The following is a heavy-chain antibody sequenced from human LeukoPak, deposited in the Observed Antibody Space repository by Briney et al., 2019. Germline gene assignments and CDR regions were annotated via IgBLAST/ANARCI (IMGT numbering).Heavy chain of an antibody. Sequence: ASVKVSCKASGGTFSSYAISWVRQAPGQGLEWMGGIIPIFGTANYAQKFQGRVTITADESTSTAYMELSSLRSEDTAVYYCARLYAEYYYDRRGYCFDYWGQGTLVTVSS. V-gene: IGHV1-69*13. CDR2: IIPIFGTA. CDR1: GGTFSSYA. D-gene: IGHD3-22*01. CDR3: ARLYAEYYYDRRGYCFDY. J-gene: IGHJ4*02.